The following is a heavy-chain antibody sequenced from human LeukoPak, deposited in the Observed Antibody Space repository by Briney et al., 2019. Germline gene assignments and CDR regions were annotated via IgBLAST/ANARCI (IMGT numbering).Heavy chain of an antibody. D-gene: IGHD3-9*01. J-gene: IGHJ6*02. CDR2: INHSGST. V-gene: IGHV4-34*01. CDR3: ARRSSYYDILTGYYYYYSYGMDV. CDR1: GGSFSGYY. Sequence: PSETLSLTCAVYGGSFSGYYWSWIRQPPGKGLEWIGEINHSGSTNYNPSLKSRVTISVDTSKDQFSLKLSSVTAADTAVYYCARRSSYYDILTGYYYYYSYGMDVWGQGTTVTVSS.